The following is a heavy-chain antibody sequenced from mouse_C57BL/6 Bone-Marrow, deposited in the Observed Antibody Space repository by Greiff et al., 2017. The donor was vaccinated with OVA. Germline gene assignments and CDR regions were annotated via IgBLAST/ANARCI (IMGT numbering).Heavy chain of an antibody. CDR3: TADWYFDV. CDR1: GFNIKDDY. J-gene: IGHJ1*03. CDR2: IDPENGDT. V-gene: IGHV14-4*01. Sequence: FQLQQSGAELVRPGASVKLSCTASGFNIKDDYMHWVKQRPEQGLEWIGWIDPENGDTEYASKFQGKATITADTSSNTAYLQLSSLTSEDTAVYYCTADWYFDVWGTGTTVTVSS.